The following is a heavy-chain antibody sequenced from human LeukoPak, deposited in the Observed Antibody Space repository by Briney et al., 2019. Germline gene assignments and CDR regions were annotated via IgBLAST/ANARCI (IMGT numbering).Heavy chain of an antibody. CDR2: TSWNSGSI. CDR3: AKDKGYSVAVGMDV. CDR1: GFTFDDYA. D-gene: IGHD2-15*01. Sequence: GGSLRLSCAASGFTFDDYAMHWVRQAPGKGLEWVSGTSWNSGSIGYADSVKGRFTISRDNAKNSLYLQMNSLRAEDTALYYCAKDKGYSVAVGMDVWGQGTTVTVSS. V-gene: IGHV3-9*01. J-gene: IGHJ6*02.